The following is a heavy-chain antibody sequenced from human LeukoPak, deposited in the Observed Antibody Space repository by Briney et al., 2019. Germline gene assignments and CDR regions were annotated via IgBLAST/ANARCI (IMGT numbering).Heavy chain of an antibody. CDR1: GGTFSSYA. CDR3: ARANRDGYKRGAFDI. Sequence: SVKVSCKASGGTFSSYAISWVRQAPGQGLEWMGRIIPIFGTANYAQEFQGRVTITTDESTSTAYMELSSLRSEDTAVYYCARANRDGYKRGAFDIWGQGTMVTVSS. CDR2: IIPIFGTA. V-gene: IGHV1-69*05. D-gene: IGHD5-24*01. J-gene: IGHJ3*02.